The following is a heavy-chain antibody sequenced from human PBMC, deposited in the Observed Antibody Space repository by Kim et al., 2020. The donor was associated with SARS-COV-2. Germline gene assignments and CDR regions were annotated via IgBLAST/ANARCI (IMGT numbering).Heavy chain of an antibody. Sequence: ASVKVSCKASGYTFTGYYMHWVRQAPGQGLEWMGRINPNSGGTNYAQKFQGRVTMTRDTSISTAYMELSRLRSDDTAVYYCAIRYCSGGSCYSDNWFDPWGQGTLVTVSS. J-gene: IGHJ5*02. CDR2: INPNSGGT. D-gene: IGHD2-15*01. CDR1: GYTFTGYY. V-gene: IGHV1-2*06. CDR3: AIRYCSGGSCYSDNWFDP.